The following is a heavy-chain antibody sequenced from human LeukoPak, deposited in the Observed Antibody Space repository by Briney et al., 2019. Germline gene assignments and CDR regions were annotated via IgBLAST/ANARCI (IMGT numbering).Heavy chain of an antibody. Sequence: PSETLSLTCTVSGGSISSYYWSWIRQPPGKGLEWIGYIYYSGSTSYNPSLKSRVTISVDTSKNQFSLKLSSVTAADTAVYYCASLDSSGWYYFDYWGQGTLVTVSS. CDR1: GGSISSYY. J-gene: IGHJ4*02. CDR2: IYYSGST. V-gene: IGHV4-59*08. D-gene: IGHD6-19*01. CDR3: ASLDSSGWYYFDY.